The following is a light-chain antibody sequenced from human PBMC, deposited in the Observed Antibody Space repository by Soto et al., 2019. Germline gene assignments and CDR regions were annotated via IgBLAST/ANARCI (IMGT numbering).Light chain of an antibody. V-gene: IGLV1-44*01. J-gene: IGLJ2*01. CDR1: NSNIGRND. CDR3: AAWDDTLGARL. Sequence: QSVLAQPPSASGTPGQRVTISCSGSNSNIGRNDVTWYQQVPGTAPQCLIYSNDQRPSGVPDRISGSRSGTSASLAISGLESGDEAEYYCAAWDDTLGARLFGGGTKLTVL. CDR2: SND.